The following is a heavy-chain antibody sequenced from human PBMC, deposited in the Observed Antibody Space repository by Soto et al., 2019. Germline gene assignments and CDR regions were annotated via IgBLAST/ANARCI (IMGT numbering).Heavy chain of an antibody. CDR2: INPNSGGT. J-gene: IGHJ3*02. V-gene: IGHV1-2*02. D-gene: IGHD2-15*01. CDR3: ARGGVVAAKNDAFDI. Sequence: GASVKVSCKASGYTFTGYYMHWVRQAPGQGLEWMGWINPNSGGTNYAQKFQGRVTMTRDTSISTAYMELSRLRSDDTAVYYCARGGVVAAKNDAFDIWGQGTMVTVSS. CDR1: GYTFTGYY.